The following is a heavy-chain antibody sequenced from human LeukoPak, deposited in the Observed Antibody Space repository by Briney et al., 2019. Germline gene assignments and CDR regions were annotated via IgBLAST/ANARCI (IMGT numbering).Heavy chain of an antibody. D-gene: IGHD4-17*01. J-gene: IGHJ4*02. CDR2: ISYDGSNK. CDR3: AKISYGDYVDFDY. CDR1: GFSFSGYA. Sequence: PGGSLRLSCAASGFSFSGYAMHWVRQAPGKGLEWVAVISYDGSNKYYGDSVKGRFAISRDNSKNTLYLQMNSLRAEDTAVYYCAKISYGDYVDFDYWGQGTLVTVSS. V-gene: IGHV3-30*18.